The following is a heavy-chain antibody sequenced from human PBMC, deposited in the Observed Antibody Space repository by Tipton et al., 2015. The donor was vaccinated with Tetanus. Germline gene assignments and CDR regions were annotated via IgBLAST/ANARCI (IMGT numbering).Heavy chain of an antibody. V-gene: IGHV6-1*01. J-gene: IGHJ3*02. CDR2: TYYRSKWYN. D-gene: IGHD6-13*01. CDR3: ARDRQQLVRGGGYAFDI. Sequence: VKPSQTLSLTCAISGDSVSSNSAAWNWIRQSPSRGLEWLGRTYYRSKWYNDYAVSVKSRITINPDISKNQFSLQLNSVTPEDTAVYYCARDRQQLVRGGGYAFDIWGQGTMVTVSS. CDR1: GDSVSSNSAA.